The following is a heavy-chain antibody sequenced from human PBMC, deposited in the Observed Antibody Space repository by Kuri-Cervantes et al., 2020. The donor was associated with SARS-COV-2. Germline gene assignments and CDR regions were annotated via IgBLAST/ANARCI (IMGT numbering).Heavy chain of an antibody. CDR1: GGTFSSYA. Sequence: SVKVSCKASGGTFSSYAISWVRQAPGQGLEWMGGIIPIFGTANYAQKFQGRVTITTDESTSTAYMELRSLRSDDTAVYYCATRSYYDFWSGYLYTLNLDAFDIWGQGTMVTVSS. CDR2: IIPIFGTA. J-gene: IGHJ3*02. CDR3: ATRSYYDFWSGYLYTLNLDAFDI. D-gene: IGHD3-3*01. V-gene: IGHV1-69*05.